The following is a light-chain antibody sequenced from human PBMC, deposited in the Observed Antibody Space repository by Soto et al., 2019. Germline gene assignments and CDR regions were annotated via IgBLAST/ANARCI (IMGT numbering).Light chain of an antibody. CDR2: GVS. Sequence: EIVMTQSPATLSVSPGDRATLSCRASQSVNSNLAWYQQKPGQAPRLLIYGVSTRATGIPARFSGSGSGTEFTLTINSLQSEDSAVYYCQQYNNWPLTFGGGTKVEIK. CDR1: QSVNSN. V-gene: IGKV3-15*01. CDR3: QQYNNWPLT. J-gene: IGKJ4*01.